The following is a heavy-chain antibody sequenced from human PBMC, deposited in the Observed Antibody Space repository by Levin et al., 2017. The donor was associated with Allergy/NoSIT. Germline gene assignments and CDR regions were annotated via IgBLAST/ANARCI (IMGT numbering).Heavy chain of an antibody. CDR1: GFTFSSYE. V-gene: IGHV3-48*03. J-gene: IGHJ5*02. CDR2: ISSSGSTI. CDR3: AVGRVVATINGWFDP. D-gene: IGHD5-12*01. Sequence: PGGSLRLSCAASGFTFSSYEMNWVRQAPGKGLEWVSYISSSGSTIYYADSVKGRFTISRDNAKNSLYLQMNSLRAEDTAVYYCAVGRVVATINGWFDPWGQGTLVTVSS.